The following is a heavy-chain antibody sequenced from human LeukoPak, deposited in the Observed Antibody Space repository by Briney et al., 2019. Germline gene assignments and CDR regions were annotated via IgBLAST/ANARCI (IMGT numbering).Heavy chain of an antibody. CDR3: AKNGDRGAYCSGGTCYPYYYYYMDV. CDR1: GLTFSSYG. Sequence: GGSLRLSCAASGLTFSSYGMSWVRQAPGRGLEWVSAISTTGGNTYYADSVRGRFTISRDNSRNTLYLQMNSLRAEDTAIYYCAKNGDRGAYCSGGTCYPYYYYYMDVWGKGTTVTISS. V-gene: IGHV3-23*01. CDR2: ISTTGGNT. D-gene: IGHD2-15*01. J-gene: IGHJ6*03.